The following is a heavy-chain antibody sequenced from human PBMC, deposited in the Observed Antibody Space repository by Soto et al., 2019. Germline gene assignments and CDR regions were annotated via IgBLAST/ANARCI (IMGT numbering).Heavy chain of an antibody. CDR2: ISSSSSTI. V-gene: IGHV3-48*02. J-gene: IGHJ6*02. CDR1: GFTFSSYS. Sequence: GGSLRLSCAASGFTFSSYSMNWVRQAPGKGLEWVSYISSSSSTIYYADSVKGRFTISRDNAKNSLYLQMNSLRDEDTAVYYCARDRAADSRFYYYYGMDVWGQGTTVTVSS. CDR3: ARDRAADSRFYYYYGMDV. D-gene: IGHD6-13*01.